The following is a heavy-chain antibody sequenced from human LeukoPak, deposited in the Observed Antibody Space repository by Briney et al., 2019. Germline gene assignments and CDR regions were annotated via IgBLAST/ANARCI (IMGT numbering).Heavy chain of an antibody. CDR1: GFTFSTYS. J-gene: IGHJ4*02. CDR3: ARFALKTPPTD. Sequence: PGGSLRLSCAASGFTFSTYSMNWVRQAPGKGLEWVSSISSSSTYIYYADSVKGRFTISRDNAKNSLFLQMNSLRAEDTAVYYCARFALKTPPTDWGQGTLVTVSS. V-gene: IGHV3-21*01. CDR2: ISSSSTYI.